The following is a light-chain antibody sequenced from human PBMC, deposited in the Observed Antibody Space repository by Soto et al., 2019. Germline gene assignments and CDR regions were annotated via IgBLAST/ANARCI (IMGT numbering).Light chain of an antibody. CDR3: GTWDSSLSAGV. Sequence: QSVLTQPPSVSAAPGQKVTISCSGSSSNIGNNYVSWYQQLPGTAPKLLIYDNNKRPPGIPDRFSGSQSGTSATLGITGLQTGDEADYYCGTWDSSLSAGVFGGGTKLTVL. V-gene: IGLV1-51*01. CDR1: SSNIGNNY. CDR2: DNN. J-gene: IGLJ2*01.